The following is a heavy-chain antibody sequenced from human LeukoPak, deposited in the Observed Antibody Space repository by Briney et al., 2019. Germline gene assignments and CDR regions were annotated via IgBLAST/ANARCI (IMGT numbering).Heavy chain of an antibody. J-gene: IGHJ4*02. CDR1: GFTFSSYS. CDR2: ISSSSSYI. D-gene: IGHD2-2*01. Sequence: GGSLRLSCAASGFTFSSYSMNWVRQAPGKGLEWVSSISSSSSYIYYADSVKGRFTISRDNAKNSLYLQTNSLRAEDTAVYYCARVDDIVVVPAANDYWGQGTLVTVSS. CDR3: ARVDDIVVVPAANDY. V-gene: IGHV3-21*01.